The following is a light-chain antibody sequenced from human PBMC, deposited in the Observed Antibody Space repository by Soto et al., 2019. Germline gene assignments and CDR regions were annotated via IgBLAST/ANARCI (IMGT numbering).Light chain of an antibody. CDR3: AAWDGSLSGWV. CDR1: SSNIGSNY. Sequence: QSVLTQPPSASGTPGQRVTISCSGRSSNIGSNYVYWYQQLPGTAPKLLIYRIDQRPSGVPDRFSGSKSGTSASLAISGLRSEDEAYYYCAAWDGSLSGWVFGGGTKLTVL. V-gene: IGLV1-47*01. CDR2: RID. J-gene: IGLJ3*02.